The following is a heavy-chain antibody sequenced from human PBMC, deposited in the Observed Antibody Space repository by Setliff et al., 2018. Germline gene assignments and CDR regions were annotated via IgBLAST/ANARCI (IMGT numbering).Heavy chain of an antibody. V-gene: IGHV3-15*01. Sequence: GSLRLSCTASGLTFADAWMNWVRQAPGKGLEWVARVRSNSVGGTTEYGAPVKGRFTISRDDSKDTVYLQMNDLKTEDTAVYYCTTVPYYHGSGSFSLDYWGQGTLVTVSS. CDR1: GLTFADAW. CDR2: VRSNSVGGTT. CDR3: TTVPYYHGSGSFSLDY. J-gene: IGHJ4*02. D-gene: IGHD3-10*01.